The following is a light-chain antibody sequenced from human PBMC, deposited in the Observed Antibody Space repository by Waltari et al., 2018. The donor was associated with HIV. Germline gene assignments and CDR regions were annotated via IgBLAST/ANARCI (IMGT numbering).Light chain of an antibody. V-gene: IGKV3-20*01. CDR2: GAS. J-gene: IGKJ2*01. CDR3: QQYGSSPYT. CDR1: QSVDSNY. Sequence: DIVLTQSPAPLSLSPGEEATISCRARQSVDSNYLAWYQQKPGQAPRLLIYGASSRATGVPDRFSGSGSGTDFTLTISRLEPEDSAIYYCQQYGSSPYTFGQGTKLEI.